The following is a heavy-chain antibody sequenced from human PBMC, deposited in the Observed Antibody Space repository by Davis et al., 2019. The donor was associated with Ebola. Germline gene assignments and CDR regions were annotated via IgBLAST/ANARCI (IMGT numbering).Heavy chain of an antibody. Sequence: ASVKVSCKASGYTFTGNYMHWVRQAPGQGPEWMGWINPNSGGTNCAQKFQGRVTMTRDTSISTVYMELSRLGSDDTAVYYCARDRECRGGSCPGVFDYWGQGTLVTVSS. CDR3: ARDRECRGGSCPGVFDY. CDR2: INPNSGGT. CDR1: GYTFTGNY. J-gene: IGHJ4*02. D-gene: IGHD2-15*01. V-gene: IGHV1-2*02.